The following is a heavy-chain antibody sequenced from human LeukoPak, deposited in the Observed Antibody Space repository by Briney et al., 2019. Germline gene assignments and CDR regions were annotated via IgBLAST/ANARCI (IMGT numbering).Heavy chain of an antibody. J-gene: IGHJ3*02. Sequence: PSETLSLTCTVSVGSISNYYWSWIRQTPGKGQGRVEYIYYSGTTNYNPDLTSRVTISIDTAKNQCSLKLSYVTTADTAGYYCARGRLYYDILTGYKPDALDIWGQGTMVTVSS. CDR1: VGSISNYY. CDR2: IYYSGTT. CDR3: ARGRLYYDILTGYKPDALDI. V-gene: IGHV4-59*12. D-gene: IGHD3-9*01.